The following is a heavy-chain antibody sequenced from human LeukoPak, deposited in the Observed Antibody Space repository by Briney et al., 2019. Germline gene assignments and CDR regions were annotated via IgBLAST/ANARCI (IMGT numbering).Heavy chain of an antibody. CDR3: AKEAGDSYHYYFDY. Sequence: PGGSLRLSCAASGFTFSSYAMSWVRQAPGKGLEWVSTISGSGGSTDYADSVKGRFTISRDNSKNTLYLQMNSLRVEDTAVYHCAKEAGDSYHYYFDYWGQGTLVTVSS. CDR1: GFTFSSYA. J-gene: IGHJ4*02. D-gene: IGHD2-21*02. V-gene: IGHV3-23*01. CDR2: ISGSGGST.